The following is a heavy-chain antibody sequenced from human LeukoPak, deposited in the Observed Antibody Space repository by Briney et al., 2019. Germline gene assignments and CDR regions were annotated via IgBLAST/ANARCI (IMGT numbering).Heavy chain of an antibody. D-gene: IGHD4-17*01. Sequence: GGSLRLSCAASGFTFSSYAMSWVRQAPGKGLEWVSAISADASSTYYADSVKGPITISRDNSKNTLFLQMNSLRAEDTAVYYCARGAYGDFDYWGQGTLVTVSS. CDR3: ARGAYGDFDY. CDR1: GFTFSSYA. CDR2: ISADASST. V-gene: IGHV3-23*01. J-gene: IGHJ4*02.